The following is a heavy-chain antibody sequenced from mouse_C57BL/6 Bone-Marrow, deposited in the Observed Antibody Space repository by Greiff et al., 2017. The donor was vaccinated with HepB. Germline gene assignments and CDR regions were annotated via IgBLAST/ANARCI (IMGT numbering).Heavy chain of an antibody. V-gene: IGHV5-9*01. CDR2: ISGGGGNT. Sequence: EVQLVESGGGLVKPGGSLKLSCAASGFTFSSYTMSWVRQTPEKRLEWVATISGGGGNTYYPDSVKGRFTISRDNAKNTLYLQMSSLRSEDTALYYCARPYDYDPAWFAYWGQGTLVTVSA. J-gene: IGHJ3*01. CDR3: ARPYDYDPAWFAY. D-gene: IGHD2-4*01. CDR1: GFTFSSYT.